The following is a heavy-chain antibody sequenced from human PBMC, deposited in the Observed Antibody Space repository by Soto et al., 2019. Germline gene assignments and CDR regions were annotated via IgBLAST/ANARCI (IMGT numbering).Heavy chain of an antibody. CDR3: AREPAAGERSFDY. D-gene: IGHD6-13*01. J-gene: IGHJ4*02. CDR2: ISYDGSNK. V-gene: IGHV3-30-3*01. Sequence: GGSLRLSCAASGFTFSSYAMHWVRQAPGKGLEWVAVISYDGSNKYYADSVKGRFTISRDNSKNTLYLQMNSLRAEDTAVYYCAREPAAGERSFDYWGQGTLVTVSS. CDR1: GFTFSSYA.